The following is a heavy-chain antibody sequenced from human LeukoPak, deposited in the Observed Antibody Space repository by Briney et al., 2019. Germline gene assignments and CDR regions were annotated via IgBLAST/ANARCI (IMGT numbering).Heavy chain of an antibody. V-gene: IGHV4-59*01. CDR2: IYYSGST. D-gene: IGHD3-9*01. CDR3: ARENFDWLANWFDP. Sequence: SETLSLTCTVSGGSISSYYWSWIRQPPGKGLEWIGYIYYSGSTNYNPSLKSRVTISVDTSKNQFSLELSSVTAADTAVYYCARENFDWLANWFDPWGQGTLVTVSS. J-gene: IGHJ5*02. CDR1: GGSISSYY.